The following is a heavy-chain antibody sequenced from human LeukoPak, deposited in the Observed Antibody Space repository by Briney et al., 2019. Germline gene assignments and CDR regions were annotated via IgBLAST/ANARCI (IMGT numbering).Heavy chain of an antibody. CDR2: ISNSGNI. CDR1: GVSISSSTYY. J-gene: IGHJ4*02. V-gene: IGHV4-39*02. D-gene: IGHD4-17*01. Sequence: SETLSLTCTVSGVSISSSTYYWAWIRQPSGKGLEWIASISNSGNIYFNPSLKSRVTISVDTSENHVSLRLSSVTAADTAVYYCARPSMDYGDYEAYFAYWGQGTLVTVSS. CDR3: ARPSMDYGDYEAYFAY.